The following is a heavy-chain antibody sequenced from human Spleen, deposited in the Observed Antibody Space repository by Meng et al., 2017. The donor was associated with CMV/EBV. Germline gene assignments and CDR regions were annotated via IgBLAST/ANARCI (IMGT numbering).Heavy chain of an antibody. J-gene: IGHJ6*02. CDR2: IIPMLGIA. Sequence: SVKVSCKASRVTFSSYAINWVRQAPGQGLEWMGGIIPMLGIANYAQKFQGRVTITADKVTSTAYLELSSLRSEDTAVYYCARDCSSTSCYTVGYYYYGMDVWGQGTTVTVSS. V-gene: IGHV1-69*10. CDR1: RVTFSSYA. D-gene: IGHD2-2*02. CDR3: ARDCSSTSCYTVGYYYYGMDV.